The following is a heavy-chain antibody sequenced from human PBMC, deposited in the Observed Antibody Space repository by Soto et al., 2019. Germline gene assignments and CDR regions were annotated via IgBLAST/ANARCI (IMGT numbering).Heavy chain of an antibody. Sequence: PGEFLKISSKGSGYSFTSYWIGWVRQLPGKGLEWMGIIYPGDSDTRYSPSFQGQVTISADKSISTAYLQWSSLKASDTAMSYCARLITIFGVVTNWGQGTLVTVSS. V-gene: IGHV5-51*01. J-gene: IGHJ4*02. CDR2: IYPGDSDT. D-gene: IGHD3-3*01. CDR3: ARLITIFGVVTN. CDR1: GYSFTSYW.